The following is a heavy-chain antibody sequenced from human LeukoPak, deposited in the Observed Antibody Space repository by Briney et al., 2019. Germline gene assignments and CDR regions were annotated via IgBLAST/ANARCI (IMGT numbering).Heavy chain of an antibody. D-gene: IGHD2-15*01. Sequence: ASVKVSCKASGYTFTSYYMHWVRQAPGQGLEWMGWINPNSGGTNYAQKFQGRVTMTRDTSISTAYMELSRLRSDDTAVYYCARGHCSGGGCYSGYFDYWGQGTLVTVSS. CDR2: INPNSGGT. CDR3: ARGHCSGGGCYSGYFDY. V-gene: IGHV1-2*02. CDR1: GYTFTSYY. J-gene: IGHJ4*02.